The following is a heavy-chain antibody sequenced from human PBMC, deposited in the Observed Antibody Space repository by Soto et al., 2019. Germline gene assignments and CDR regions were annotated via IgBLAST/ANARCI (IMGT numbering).Heavy chain of an antibody. D-gene: IGHD3-22*01. CDR1: GGTFSSYA. J-gene: IGHJ3*02. CDR2: IIPIFGTA. Sequence: ASVKVSCKASGGTFSSYAISWVRQAPGQGLEWMGGIIPIFGTANYAQKFQGRVTISAVESTSTAYMELSSLRSEDTAVYYCARDHYYDSSGYCYVGAFNIWGQGTMVTVSS. V-gene: IGHV1-69*13. CDR3: ARDHYYDSSGYCYVGAFNI.